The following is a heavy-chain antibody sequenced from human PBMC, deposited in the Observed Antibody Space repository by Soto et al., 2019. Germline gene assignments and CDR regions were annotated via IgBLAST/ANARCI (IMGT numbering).Heavy chain of an antibody. CDR1: GGSISSYY. J-gene: IGHJ4*02. V-gene: IGHV4-59*01. Sequence: PSETLSLTCTVSGGSISSYYWSWIRQPPGKGLEWIGYIYYSGSTNYNPSLKSRVTISVDTSKNQFSLKLSSVTAADTAVYYCARDTGQYGDYVMFDYWGQGTLVTVSS. D-gene: IGHD4-17*01. CDR3: ARDTGQYGDYVMFDY. CDR2: IYYSGST.